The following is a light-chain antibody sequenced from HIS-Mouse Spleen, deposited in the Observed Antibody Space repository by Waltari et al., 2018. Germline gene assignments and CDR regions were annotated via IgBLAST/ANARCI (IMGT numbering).Light chain of an antibody. Sequence: DIQLTQAPSFLSASVAARVTITCRARQGISSYFTWYQQKPGKSPKLLIYAASTLQSGVPSRFSGSGAGTEFTLTISSLQPEDFATYYCQQLNSYPPTFGQGTKVEIK. V-gene: IGKV1-9*01. CDR2: AAS. J-gene: IGKJ1*01. CDR1: QGISSY. CDR3: QQLNSYPPT.